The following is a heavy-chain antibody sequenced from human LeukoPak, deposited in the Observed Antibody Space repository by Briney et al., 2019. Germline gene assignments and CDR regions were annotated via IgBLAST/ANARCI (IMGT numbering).Heavy chain of an antibody. CDR2: IYYSGST. J-gene: IGHJ4*02. D-gene: IGHD3-10*01. CDR1: GGSINTNY. Sequence: SETLSLTCTVSGGSINTNYLSWIRQPPGKGLEWIGYIYYSGSTNYNPSLKSRVIILVDTSKNQFSLKLSSVTAADTAVYYCARSRVTMVRGSPNWNFDYWGQGILVTVSS. CDR3: ARSRVTMVRGSPNWNFDY. V-gene: IGHV4-59*01.